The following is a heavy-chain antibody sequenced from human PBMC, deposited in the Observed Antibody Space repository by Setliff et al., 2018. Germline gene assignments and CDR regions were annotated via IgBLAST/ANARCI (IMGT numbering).Heavy chain of an antibody. Sequence: PSETLSLTCSVSGDPIDSYYWSWVRQSAGRGLEWIGRIYGGGATNYNPSLKARLTISVDNSKNQFALKLTSATAADTAVYYCARDPHYDPTYSLPGHAFDFWGQGIMVTVS. D-gene: IGHD3-22*01. CDR2: IYGGGAT. J-gene: IGHJ3*01. CDR1: GDPIDSYY. V-gene: IGHV4-4*07. CDR3: ARDPHYDPTYSLPGHAFDF.